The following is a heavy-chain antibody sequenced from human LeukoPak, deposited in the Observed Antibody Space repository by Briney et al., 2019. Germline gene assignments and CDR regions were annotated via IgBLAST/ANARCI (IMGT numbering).Heavy chain of an antibody. CDR3: AGPESSPYYFDY. D-gene: IGHD6-19*01. J-gene: IGHJ4*02. V-gene: IGHV3-23*01. CDR1: RFTFSSYA. Sequence: GGSLRLSCAASRFTFSSYAMNWVCQAPGEGLEWVSAISGSGGGAYYADSVKGRFTISRDNSKNKLYLQMNSLRAEDTAVYYCAGPESSPYYFDYWGQGTLVTVSS. CDR2: ISGSGGGA.